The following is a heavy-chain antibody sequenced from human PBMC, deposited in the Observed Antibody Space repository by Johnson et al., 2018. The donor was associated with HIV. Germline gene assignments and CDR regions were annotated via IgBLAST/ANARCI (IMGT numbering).Heavy chain of an antibody. CDR2: INWNGGST. D-gene: IGHD1-26*01. J-gene: IGHJ3*02. CDR3: ARGAVGGTTYAFDI. V-gene: IGHV3-20*04. Sequence: VQLVESGGGVVQPGKSLRLFCAVSGFPFSSYTMHWVRQVPGRGLEWVSGINWNGGSTGYADSVKGRFTISRDNAKNSLYLQINSLRAEDTAWYYCARGAVGGTTYAFDIWGQGTMVTVSS. CDR1: GFPFSSYT.